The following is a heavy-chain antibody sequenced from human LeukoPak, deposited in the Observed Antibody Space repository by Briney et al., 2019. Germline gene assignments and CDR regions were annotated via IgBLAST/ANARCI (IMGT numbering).Heavy chain of an antibody. CDR2: ISSSSSYI. J-gene: IGHJ4*02. V-gene: IGHV3-21*01. CDR1: GVTFSSYS. D-gene: IGHD6-13*01. Sequence: GGSLRLSCAASGVTFSSYSMNWVRQAPGKGLEWVSSISSSSSYIYYADSVKGRFTVSRDNAKNSLYLQMNSLRAEDTAVYYCARVEEVSSSWPFDYWGQGTLVTVSS. CDR3: ARVEEVSSSWPFDY.